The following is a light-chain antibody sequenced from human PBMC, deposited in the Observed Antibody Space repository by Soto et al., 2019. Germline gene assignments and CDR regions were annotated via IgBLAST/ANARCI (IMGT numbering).Light chain of an antibody. J-gene: IGKJ2*01. Sequence: EIVSTQSPGSLSLSPRERATLSCRASQSVTSSHLAWYQQKPGQAPRLLIYGASRRATGIPDRFSGSGSGTDFTLTISRLEPEDSAMYYCQQYGSSTYTFGQGTKVEIK. CDR1: QSVTSSH. CDR3: QQYGSSTYT. V-gene: IGKV3-20*01. CDR2: GAS.